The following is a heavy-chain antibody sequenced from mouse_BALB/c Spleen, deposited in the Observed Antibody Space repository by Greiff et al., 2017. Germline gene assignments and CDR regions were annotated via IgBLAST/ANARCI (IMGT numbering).Heavy chain of an antibody. CDR3: ARSGRLTPLNY. D-gene: IGHD3-2*02. J-gene: IGHJ2*01. V-gene: IGHV14-3*02. Sequence: VQLQQSGAELVKPGASVKLSCTASGFNIKDTYMHWVKQRPEQGLEWIGWIDPENGNTIYDPKFQGKASITADTSSNTAYLQLSSLTSEDTAVYYCARSGRLTPLNYWGQGTTLTVSS. CDR1: GFNIKDTY. CDR2: IDPENGNT.